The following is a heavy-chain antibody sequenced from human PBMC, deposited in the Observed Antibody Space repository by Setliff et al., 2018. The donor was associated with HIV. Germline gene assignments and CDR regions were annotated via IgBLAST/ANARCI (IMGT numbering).Heavy chain of an antibody. J-gene: IGHJ4*02. Sequence: LSLTFAISGDSVSSNNAAWNWIRQSPLRGLEWLGRTYYRSKWYFDYAVSVKSRIIINPDTSKNQFSLHLNSVTPEDTAVYYCARGSYGSVLLWGQGTLVTVSS. V-gene: IGHV6-1*01. CDR1: GDSVSSNNAA. CDR3: ARGSYGSVLL. D-gene: IGHD6-19*01. CDR2: TYYRSKWYF.